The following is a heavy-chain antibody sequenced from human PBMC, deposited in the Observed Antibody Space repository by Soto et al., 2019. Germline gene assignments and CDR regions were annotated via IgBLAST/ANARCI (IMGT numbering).Heavy chain of an antibody. D-gene: IGHD2-2*01. CDR1: GFTFSSYA. V-gene: IGHV3-23*01. CDR2: ISGDGGST. J-gene: IGHJ4*02. CDR3: AGRLSREALCEFDY. Sequence: GGSLRLSCAASGFTFSSYAMSWVRQAPGKGLEWVSAISGDGGSTYYADSVKGRFTISRDNSKNTLYLQMNSLRAEDTVVSYCAGRLSREALCEFDYWGQGTLVTVSS.